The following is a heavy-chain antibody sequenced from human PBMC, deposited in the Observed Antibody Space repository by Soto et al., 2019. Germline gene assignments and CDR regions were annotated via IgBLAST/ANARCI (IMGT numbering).Heavy chain of an antibody. Sequence: SVKVSCKASGGTFSSYAISWVRQAPGQGVEWMGGIIPIFGTANYAQKFQGRVTITADKSTSTAYMELSSLRSEDTAVYYCARDRRGYYYYYGMDVWGQGTTVTVSS. J-gene: IGHJ6*02. CDR2: IIPIFGTA. CDR3: ARDRRGYYYYYGMDV. CDR1: GGTFSSYA. D-gene: IGHD4-17*01. V-gene: IGHV1-69*06.